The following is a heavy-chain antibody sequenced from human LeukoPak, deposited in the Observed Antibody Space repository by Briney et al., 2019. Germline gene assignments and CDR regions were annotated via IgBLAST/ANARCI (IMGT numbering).Heavy chain of an antibody. CDR1: GYTFTNYG. Sequence: ASVKVSCKASGYTFTNYGISWVRQAPRQGLEWMGWISAYSGYTHYAQKIQGRVTVTTEASTSTAYMELRSLTSYDTAVYYCARDAVSTTTAGGIDYWGQGTLVTVSS. CDR3: ARDAVSTTTAGGIDY. D-gene: IGHD5/OR15-5a*01. CDR2: ISAYSGYT. V-gene: IGHV1-18*01. J-gene: IGHJ4*02.